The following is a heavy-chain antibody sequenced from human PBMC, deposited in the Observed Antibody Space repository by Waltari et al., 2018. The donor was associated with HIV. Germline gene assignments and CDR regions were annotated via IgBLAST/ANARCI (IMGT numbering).Heavy chain of an antibody. V-gene: IGHV1-46*01. Sequence: QVQLVQSGAEVKKPGASVKVSCKASGYTFTSYYMHWVRQAPGQGLEWMGIINPSGGSTSYAQKFQGRVTMTRDTSTSTVYMELSSLRSEDTAVYYCARREYDFWSGDSYGMDVWGQGTTVTVSS. J-gene: IGHJ6*02. CDR3: ARREYDFWSGDSYGMDV. CDR1: GYTFTSYY. CDR2: INPSGGST. D-gene: IGHD3-3*01.